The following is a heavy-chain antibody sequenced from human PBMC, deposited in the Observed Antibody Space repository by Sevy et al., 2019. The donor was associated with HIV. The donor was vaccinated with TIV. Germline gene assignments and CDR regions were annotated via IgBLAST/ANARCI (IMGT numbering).Heavy chain of an antibody. D-gene: IGHD4-17*01. V-gene: IGHV3-11*01. CDR2: ISSSGSNI. CDR3: ARRRYGDYVLYDY. Sequence: GGSLRLSCAASGFTFSDYYMSWIRQAPGKGLEWVSYISSSGSNIYYADSVKGRFTISRDNAKNSLYLQMNSLRAEDTALYYCARRRYGDYVLYDYWGQGTLVTVSS. CDR1: GFTFSDYY. J-gene: IGHJ4*02.